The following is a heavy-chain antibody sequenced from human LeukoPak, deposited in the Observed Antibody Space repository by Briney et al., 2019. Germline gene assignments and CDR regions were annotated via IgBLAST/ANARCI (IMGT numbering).Heavy chain of an antibody. V-gene: IGHV4-39*02. CDR3: SRLTHSYYSDTSGYYPYYYMDV. D-gene: IGHD3-22*01. J-gene: IGHJ6*03. Sequence: SETLSLTCTVSAGSISSSDYYWGWIRQSPGKGLEWIGWISYSGNTYYNPSPKSRVTISVDTSKNHFSLRLSSVTAADTAVYFCSRLTHSYYSDTSGYYPYYYMDVWGEGTTVTVSS. CDR1: AGSISSSDYY. CDR2: ISYSGNT.